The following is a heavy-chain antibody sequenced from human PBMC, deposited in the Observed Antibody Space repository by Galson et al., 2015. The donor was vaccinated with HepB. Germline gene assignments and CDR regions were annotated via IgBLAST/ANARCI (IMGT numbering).Heavy chain of an antibody. CDR1: GFTFSSYA. V-gene: IGHV3-30*04. Sequence: SLRLSCAASGFTFSSYAMHWVRQAPGKGLEWVAVISYDGSNKYYADSVKGRFTISRDNSKNTLYLQMNSLRAEDTAVYYCARDLKLAAAAPGREGRYGMDVWGQGTTVTVSS. J-gene: IGHJ6*02. CDR2: ISYDGSNK. CDR3: ARDLKLAAAAPGREGRYGMDV. D-gene: IGHD6-13*01.